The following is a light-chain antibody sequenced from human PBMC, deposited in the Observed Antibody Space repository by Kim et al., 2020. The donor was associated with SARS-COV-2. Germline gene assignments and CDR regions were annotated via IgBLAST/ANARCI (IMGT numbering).Light chain of an antibody. CDR1: QSVSTSY. CDR2: GPS. CDR3: QQLGT. V-gene: IGKV3-20*01. J-gene: IGKJ2*01. Sequence: PGERATLSCRASQSVSTSYLAWYQQKPGQAPRLLIYGPSSRATGIPDRFSGSGSGTDFTLTISRLEPEDFAVYYCQQLGTFGQGTKLEI.